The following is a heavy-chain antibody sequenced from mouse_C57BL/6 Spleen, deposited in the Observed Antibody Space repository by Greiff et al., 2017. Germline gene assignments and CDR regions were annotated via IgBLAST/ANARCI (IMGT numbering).Heavy chain of an antibody. Sequence: EVKLMESGGGLVKPGGSLKLSCAASGFTFSDYGMHWVRQAPEKGLEWVAYISSGSSTIYYADTVKGRCTISRDNAKNTLFLQMTSLRSEDTAMYYCARGLYYYGISPHFDYWGQGTTLTVSS. CDR1: GFTFSDYG. J-gene: IGHJ2*01. V-gene: IGHV5-17*01. CDR3: ARGLYYYGISPHFDY. CDR2: ISSGSSTI. D-gene: IGHD1-1*01.